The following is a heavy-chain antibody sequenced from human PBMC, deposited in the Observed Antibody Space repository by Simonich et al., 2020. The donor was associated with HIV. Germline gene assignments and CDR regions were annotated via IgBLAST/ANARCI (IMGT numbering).Heavy chain of an antibody. Sequence: QVQLQQWGAGLLKPSETLSLTCAVYGGSFSGYYWSWIRQPPGKGLEWIGEITHSGSPNYTPSLKSRVPISVDTSKNQFSLRLSSVTAADTAVYYCARRHPTTVTTPYFDYWGQGTLVTVSS. CDR1: GGSFSGYY. D-gene: IGHD4-17*01. V-gene: IGHV4-34*01. J-gene: IGHJ4*02. CDR2: ITHSGSP. CDR3: ARRHPTTVTTPYFDY.